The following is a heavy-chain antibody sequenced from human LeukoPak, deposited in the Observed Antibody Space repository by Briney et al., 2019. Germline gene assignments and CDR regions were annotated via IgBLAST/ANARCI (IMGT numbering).Heavy chain of an antibody. J-gene: IGHJ4*02. CDR2: MFYSGTT. D-gene: IGHD4-17*01. CDR1: GGSVSSASYY. CDR3: ARGRYGDYLPFDF. V-gene: IGHV4-61*01. Sequence: SETLSLTCTVSGGSVSSASYYWNWIRQPPGKGLECIGYMFYSGTTNYNPSLKSRLTISIDTSKNQISLKLSSVSAADTAVYYCARGRYGDYLPFDFWGQGTLVTVSS.